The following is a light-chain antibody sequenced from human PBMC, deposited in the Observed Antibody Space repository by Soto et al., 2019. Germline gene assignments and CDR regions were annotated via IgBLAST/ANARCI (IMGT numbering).Light chain of an antibody. CDR3: PQYGSSLFT. CDR1: QSVSSN. Sequence: EIVMTQSPATLSVSPGDRATLSCWAGQSVSSNLAWYQQKPGQPPRLLIYGTSIRASGVPERFSGGGSGTDFPLTITRLEPEDFAVYSCPQYGSSLFTFGPGTKVD. V-gene: IGKV3-20*01. J-gene: IGKJ3*01. CDR2: GTS.